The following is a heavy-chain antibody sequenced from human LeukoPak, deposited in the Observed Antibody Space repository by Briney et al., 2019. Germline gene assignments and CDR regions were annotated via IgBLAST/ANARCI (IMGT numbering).Heavy chain of an antibody. CDR2: IYYSGTT. CDR3: ARGFDSKSTYFDY. Sequence: SETLSLTCTVSGGSISNSYWNWIRQPPGKGLEWIGYIYYSGTTKYNPSLRSRVTISVDTSKNQFSLRLTSVTAADTAVYYCARGFDSKSTYFDYWGQGTLVTVSS. D-gene: IGHD5-12*01. CDR1: GGSISNSY. J-gene: IGHJ4*02. V-gene: IGHV4-59*01.